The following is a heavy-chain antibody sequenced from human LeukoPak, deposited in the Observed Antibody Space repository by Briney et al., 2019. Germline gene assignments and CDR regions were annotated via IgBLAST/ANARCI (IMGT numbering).Heavy chain of an antibody. J-gene: IGHJ4*02. CDR1: GGSFSGYY. CDR2: ISHSGST. Sequence: PSETLSLTCAVYGGSFSGYYWSWIRQPPGKGLEWIGEISHSGSTNYNPSLKSRVTISVDTSKNQFSLKLSSVTAADTAVYYCARGRLRAALDYGGQGTLVTVSS. D-gene: IGHD6-13*01. CDR3: ARGRLRAALDY. V-gene: IGHV4-34*01.